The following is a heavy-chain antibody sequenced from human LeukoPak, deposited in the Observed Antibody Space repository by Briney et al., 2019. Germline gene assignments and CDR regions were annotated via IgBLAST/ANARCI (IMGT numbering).Heavy chain of an antibody. Sequence: SETLSLTCTVSGGSISSYYWSWIRQPPGKGLEWIGYIYYSGSTNYNPSLKSRVTISVDTSKNQFSLKLSSVTAADTAVYYCARARREVLRFLEWPFDAFDIWGQGTVVTVSS. CDR1: GGSISSYY. V-gene: IGHV4-59*01. D-gene: IGHD3-3*01. J-gene: IGHJ3*02. CDR3: ARARREVLRFLEWPFDAFDI. CDR2: IYYSGST.